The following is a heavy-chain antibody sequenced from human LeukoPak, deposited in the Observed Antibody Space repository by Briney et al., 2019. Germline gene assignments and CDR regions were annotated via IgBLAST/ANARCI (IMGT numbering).Heavy chain of an antibody. CDR2: IYYTGST. Sequence: SETLSLTCTVSGGSFSDYYWSWIRQSPGKGLEWIGYIYYTGSTIYNPSLRSRVTMSADTSKNQFSLKLSSVTAADTAVYYCASRKLWNDYWGQGTLVTVSS. D-gene: IGHD7-27*01. V-gene: IGHV4-59*01. J-gene: IGHJ4*02. CDR1: GGSFSDYY. CDR3: ASRKLWNDY.